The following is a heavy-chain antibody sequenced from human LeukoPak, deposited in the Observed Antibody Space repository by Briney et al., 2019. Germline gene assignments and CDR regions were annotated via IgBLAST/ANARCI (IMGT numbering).Heavy chain of an antibody. J-gene: IGHJ5*02. CDR3: ARVTFIQRLKGFDP. V-gene: IGHV6-1*01. CDR2: TYYRYKRYN. D-gene: IGHD3-16*01. Sequence: SQTLSLTCAISGDSDSKKSPAWNWIRQSPPRGLEWLGRTYYRYKRYNDYAVSVKSRITINADTSKNQFSRQLSSVTPDDTAIYYCARVTFIQRLKGFDPWGQGILVTVSS. CDR1: GDSDSKKSPA.